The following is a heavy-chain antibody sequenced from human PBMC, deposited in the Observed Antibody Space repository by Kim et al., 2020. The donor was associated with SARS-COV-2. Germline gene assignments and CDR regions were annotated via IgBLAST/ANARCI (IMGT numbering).Heavy chain of an antibody. V-gene: IGHV3-11*01. CDR3: ASSSTSCCSFDY. D-gene: IGHD2-2*01. J-gene: IGHJ4*02. Sequence: YYADSVKVRFTISRDNAKNSLYLQMNSLRAEDTAVYYCASSSTSCCSFDYWGQGTLVTVSS.